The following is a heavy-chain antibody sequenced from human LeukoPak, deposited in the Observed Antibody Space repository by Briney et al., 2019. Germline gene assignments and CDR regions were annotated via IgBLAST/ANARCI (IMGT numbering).Heavy chain of an antibody. Sequence: PSETLSLTCAVFGGSFSGYYWTWIRQPPGKGLEWIGEINHIGSTKYNPSLKSRVTISVDTFKNQIFLKLSSVTAADTAVYYCARASQGVYGHLNWFDPWGQGTLVTVSS. D-gene: IGHD2-8*01. V-gene: IGHV4-34*01. J-gene: IGHJ5*02. CDR1: GGSFSGYY. CDR3: ARASQGVYGHLNWFDP. CDR2: INHIGST.